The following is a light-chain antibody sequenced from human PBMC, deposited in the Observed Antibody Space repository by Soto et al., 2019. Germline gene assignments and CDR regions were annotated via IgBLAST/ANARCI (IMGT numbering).Light chain of an antibody. CDR1: QSVSIN. J-gene: IGKJ4*01. Sequence: EIVLTQSPATLSLSPGERATLCFSASQSVSINLAWYQQKPGQAPRLLIYDASNRPTGIPARFTGSGSGTDFNLTISSLEPEDFAVYYCQQRSSWPPITFGGGTKVDIK. V-gene: IGKV3-11*01. CDR2: DAS. CDR3: QQRSSWPPIT.